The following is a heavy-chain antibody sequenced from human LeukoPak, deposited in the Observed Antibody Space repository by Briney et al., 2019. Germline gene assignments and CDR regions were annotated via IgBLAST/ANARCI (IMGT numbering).Heavy chain of an antibody. Sequence: SETLSLTCTVSGGSLTSYYWSWIRQPPGKGLQWIEYIYYSGSVNYNPSLKSRVTMSVDTSKNQFSLNLSSVTATDTAVYYCARLGSYFDFWGQGTQVTVSS. CDR2: IYYSGSV. V-gene: IGHV4-59*08. J-gene: IGHJ4*02. CDR1: GGSLTSYY. CDR3: ARLGSYFDF.